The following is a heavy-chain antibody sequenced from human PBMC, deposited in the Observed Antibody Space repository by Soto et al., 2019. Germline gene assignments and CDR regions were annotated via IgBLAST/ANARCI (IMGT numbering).Heavy chain of an antibody. CDR3: ARSSGYGSGSFFSRTNGYYFDY. CDR2: INHSGST. V-gene: IGHV4-34*01. D-gene: IGHD3-10*01. Sequence: SETLSLTCAVYGGSFSGYYWSWIRQPPGKGLEWIGEINHSGSTNYNPSLKSRATISVDTSKNQFSLKLSSVTAADTAVYYCARSSGYGSGSFFSRTNGYYFDYWGQGTLVTVSS. CDR1: GGSFSGYY. J-gene: IGHJ4*02.